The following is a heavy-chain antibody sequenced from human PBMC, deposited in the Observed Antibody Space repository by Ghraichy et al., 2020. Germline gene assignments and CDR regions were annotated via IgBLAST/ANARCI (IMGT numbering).Heavy chain of an antibody. CDR2: IYTGGST. Sequence: LSLTCAASGFTVSTNFMSWVRQAPGPGLEWVSVIYTGGSTIYADSVKGRLTISRDNYTNTLYLQMNSLSAEDTAVYFCARDAEITVFGVRYGMDVWGLATTDIFSS. V-gene: IGHV3-66*01. CDR3: ARDAEITVFGVRYGMDV. D-gene: IGHD3-3*01. J-gene: IGHJ6*02. CDR1: GFTVSTNF.